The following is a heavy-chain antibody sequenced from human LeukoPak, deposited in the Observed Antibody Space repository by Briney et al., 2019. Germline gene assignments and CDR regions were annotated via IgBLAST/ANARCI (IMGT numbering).Heavy chain of an antibody. CDR2: INPSGGST. CDR3: ARGGPPTTFDY. V-gene: IGHV1-46*01. Sequence: ASVKVSCKASGYTFTSYYMHWVRQAPGQRLEWIGIINPSGGSTSYAQKFQGRVTMTRDMSTSTVYMELSSLRSEDTAVYYCARGGPPTTFDYWGQGTLVTVSS. J-gene: IGHJ4*02. CDR1: GYTFTSYY. D-gene: IGHD1-7*01.